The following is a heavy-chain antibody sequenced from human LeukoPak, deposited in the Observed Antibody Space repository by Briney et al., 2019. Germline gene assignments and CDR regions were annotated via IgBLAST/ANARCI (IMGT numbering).Heavy chain of an antibody. CDR2: IYTSGST. Sequence: KPSETLSLTCTVSGGSISSYYWSWIRQPAGKGLEWIGRIYTSGSTNYNPSLKSQVTMSVDTSKNQFSLKLSSVTAADTAVYYCARDPPAAMGYYFDYWGQGTLVTVSS. CDR3: ARDPPAAMGYYFDY. V-gene: IGHV4-4*07. J-gene: IGHJ4*02. CDR1: GGSISSYY. D-gene: IGHD2-2*01.